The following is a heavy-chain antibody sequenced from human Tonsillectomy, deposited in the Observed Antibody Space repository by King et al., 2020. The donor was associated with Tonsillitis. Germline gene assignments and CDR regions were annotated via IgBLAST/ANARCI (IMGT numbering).Heavy chain of an antibody. D-gene: IGHD2-21*02. V-gene: IGHV3-15*01. CDR3: THEKFYPDYYFDY. CDR2: IKTKTDGGAT. Sequence: VQLVESGGGLVKPGGSLRLSCAASGFTFTNAWMSWVRQAPGKGLEWVGRIKTKTDGGATDYAAPVKGRFTISRDDSKNTLYLQLNSLKTEDTAVYYCTHEKFYPDYYFDYWGQGTLVTVSS. CDR1: GFTFTNAW. J-gene: IGHJ4*02.